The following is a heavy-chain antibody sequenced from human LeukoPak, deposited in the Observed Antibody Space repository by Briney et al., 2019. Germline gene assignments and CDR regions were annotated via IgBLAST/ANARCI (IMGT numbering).Heavy chain of an antibody. CDR1: GFTFRSYA. CDR2: ISGSGGDT. D-gene: IGHD6-19*01. CDR3: AKTTAGYSSGRYPGWPVDY. V-gene: IGHV3-23*01. J-gene: IGHJ4*02. Sequence: GGSLRLSCAASGFTFRSYAIYWVRQAPGKGLEWVSGISGSGGDTYFADSVKGQFTISRDNSKNTVFLQTDSLRAEDTALYYCAKTTAGYSSGRYPGWPVDYWGQGTLVTVSS.